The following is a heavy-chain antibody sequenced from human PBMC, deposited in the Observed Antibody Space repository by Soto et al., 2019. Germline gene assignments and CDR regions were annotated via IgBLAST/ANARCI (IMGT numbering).Heavy chain of an antibody. Sequence: GSLRLSCSASGFTFSSYAMHWVRQAPGKGLEYVSAISSNGGSTYYADSVKGRFTISRDNSKNTLYLQMSSLRAEDTAVYYCVKVITCNYVSPIDYWGQGTLVTVSS. J-gene: IGHJ4*02. CDR1: GFTFSSYA. D-gene: IGHD1-7*01. CDR2: ISSNGGST. CDR3: VKVITCNYVSPIDY. V-gene: IGHV3-64D*06.